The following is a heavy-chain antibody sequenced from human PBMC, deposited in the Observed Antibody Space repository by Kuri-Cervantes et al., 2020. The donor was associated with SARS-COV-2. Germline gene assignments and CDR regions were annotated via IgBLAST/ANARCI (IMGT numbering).Heavy chain of an antibody. CDR2: LNDSGSTHYNTGST. CDR1: GESLSDYY. J-gene: IGHJ4*02. CDR3: ARSRDGYNND. D-gene: IGHD5-24*01. Sequence: SETLSLTCAVYGESLSDYYWNWIRQPPGKGLEWIGELNDSGSTHYNTGSTNYNPSLRSRVTISLDTSKNEFSLKMNSVTAADTAVYYCARSRDGYNNDWGQGTLVTVSS. V-gene: IGHV4-34*01.